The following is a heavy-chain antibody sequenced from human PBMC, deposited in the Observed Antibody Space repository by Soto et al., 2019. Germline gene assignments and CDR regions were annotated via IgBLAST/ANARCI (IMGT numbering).Heavy chain of an antibody. CDR2: IVVGSGNT. CDR3: AATEDPYRAVAGFDY. V-gene: IGHV1-58*01. D-gene: IGHD6-19*01. Sequence: AVKVSCKASGRTFTSSAVQWVRQARGQRLEWIGWIVVGSGNTNYAQKFQERVTITRDTSTSTAYMELSSLRSEDTAVYYCAATEDPYRAVAGFDYWGQGTLVTVSS. CDR1: GRTFTSSA. J-gene: IGHJ4*02.